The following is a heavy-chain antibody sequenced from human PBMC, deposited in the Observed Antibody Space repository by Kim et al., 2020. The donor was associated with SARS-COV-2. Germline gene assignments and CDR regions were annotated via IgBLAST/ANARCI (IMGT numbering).Heavy chain of an antibody. D-gene: IGHD5-12*01. J-gene: IGHJ6*02. V-gene: IGHV3-23*01. CDR3: AKTLGIVATGWYYYYGIDV. Sequence: GGSLRLSCAASGFTFSSYAMSWVRQAPGKGLEWVSAISGSGGSTYYADSVKGRFTIPRDNSKNTLYLQMNSVRAEDTAVYYCAKTLGIVATGWYYYYGIDVWGQGTAVTVS. CDR2: ISGSGGST. CDR1: GFTFSSYA.